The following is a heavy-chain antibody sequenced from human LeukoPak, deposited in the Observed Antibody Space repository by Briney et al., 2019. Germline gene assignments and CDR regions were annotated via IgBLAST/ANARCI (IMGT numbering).Heavy chain of an antibody. D-gene: IGHD1-1*01. CDR3: ARGTSRYNWNDLSDY. J-gene: IGHJ4*02. CDR1: GGSISSYY. V-gene: IGHV4-59*12. Sequence: SETLSLTCTVSGGSISSYYWSWIRQPPGKGLEWIGYIYHSGSTYYNPSLKSRVTISVDRSKNQFSLKLSSVTAADTAVYYCARGTSRYNWNDLSDYWGQGTLVTVSS. CDR2: IYHSGST.